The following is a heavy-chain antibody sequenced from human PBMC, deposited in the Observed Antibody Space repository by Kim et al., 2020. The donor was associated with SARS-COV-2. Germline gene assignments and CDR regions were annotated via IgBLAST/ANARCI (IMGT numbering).Heavy chain of an antibody. CDR3: ARAPYRYSSGKYYFDY. CDR1: GGSFSGYY. J-gene: IGHJ4*02. V-gene: IGHV4-34*01. CDR2: INHSGST. Sequence: SETLSLTCAVYGGSFSGYYWSWIRQPPGKGLEWIGEINHSGSTNYNPSLKSRVTISVDTSKNQFSLKLSSVTAADTAVYYCARAPYRYSSGKYYFDYWGQGTLVTVSS. D-gene: IGHD6-19*01.